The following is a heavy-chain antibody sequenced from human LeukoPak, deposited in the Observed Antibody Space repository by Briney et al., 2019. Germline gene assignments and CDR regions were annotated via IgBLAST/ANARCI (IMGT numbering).Heavy chain of an antibody. Sequence: PGGSLRLSCAASGFTFSSYWMSWVRQAPGKGLEWVANIKQDGSEKYYVDSVKGRFTISRDNAKNSLYLQMNSLRAEDTAVYYCARDWGDIVVVPAAVWGQGTLVTVSS. CDR1: GFTFSSYW. CDR2: IKQDGSEK. V-gene: IGHV3-7*01. CDR3: ARDWGDIVVVPAAV. D-gene: IGHD2-2*01. J-gene: IGHJ4*02.